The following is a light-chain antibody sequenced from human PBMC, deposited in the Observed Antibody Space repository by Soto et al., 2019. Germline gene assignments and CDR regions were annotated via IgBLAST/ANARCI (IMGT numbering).Light chain of an antibody. V-gene: IGLV7-46*01. J-gene: IGLJ3*02. CDR1: TGAVTSGHY. Sequence: QSVVTQEPSLTVSPGGTVTLTCGSSTGAVTSGHYPYWFQQKPGQAPRTLIYDTSNKHSWTPARFSGSLLGGKAALTLSGAQPEDEAESYCLLSYSGARYWVFGGGTKLTVL. CDR2: DTS. CDR3: LLSYSGARYWV.